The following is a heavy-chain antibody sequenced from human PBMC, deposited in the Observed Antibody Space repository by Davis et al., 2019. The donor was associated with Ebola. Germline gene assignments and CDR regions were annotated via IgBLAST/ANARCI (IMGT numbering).Heavy chain of an antibody. CDR2: ISGSGGST. D-gene: IGHD2-15*01. CDR1: GFTFSVYA. J-gene: IGHJ4*02. V-gene: IGHV3-23*01. Sequence: PGGSLRLSCAASGFTFSVYAMSWVRQAPGKGLEWVSAISGSGGSTYYSDSVKGRFTISRDSSRNTVFLQMNRLRAEDTAMYYCAKLKEAVFPRGGSDYWGQGTVVTVSA. CDR3: AKLKEAVFPRGGSDY.